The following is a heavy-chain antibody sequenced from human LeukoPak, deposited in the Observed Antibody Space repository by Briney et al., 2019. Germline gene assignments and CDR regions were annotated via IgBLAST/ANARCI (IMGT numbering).Heavy chain of an antibody. J-gene: IGHJ3*02. Sequence: GASVKVSCKASGYTLTSYYMHWVRQAPGQGLEWMGWINPNSGGTFYGQTFQGRVTMTRDTSISTAYMELSRLRSDDTAVYYCARDRLGAFDIWGQGTMVTVSS. CDR2: INPNSGGT. CDR1: GYTLTSYY. D-gene: IGHD5/OR15-5a*01. V-gene: IGHV1-2*02. CDR3: ARDRLGAFDI.